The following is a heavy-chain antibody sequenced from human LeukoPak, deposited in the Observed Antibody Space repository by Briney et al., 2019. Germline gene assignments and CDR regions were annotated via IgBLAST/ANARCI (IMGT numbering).Heavy chain of an antibody. Sequence: PGGSLRLSCAASGFTVSSSYMYWVRQAPGKGLEWVSFFYRGDSTYYAESVRGRFTISRDNSKNTLYLQMNSLRAEDTAVYYCARDPYYDSSGYRPPFDYWGQGTLVTVSS. D-gene: IGHD3-22*01. V-gene: IGHV3-53*05. J-gene: IGHJ4*02. CDR1: GFTVSSSY. CDR3: ARDPYYDSSGYRPPFDY. CDR2: FYRGDST.